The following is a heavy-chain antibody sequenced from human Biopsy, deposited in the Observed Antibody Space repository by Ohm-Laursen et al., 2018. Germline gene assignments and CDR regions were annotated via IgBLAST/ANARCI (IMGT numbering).Heavy chain of an antibody. Sequence: PPVSVSCKVSGFTFTSYHVHCARQAPGHGLEWQGWIKAKTGDANYAQKFQGRVPMTRDTSISTAYVDLSSLRSDDTAVYYSTRGGYYYDSLAYYYWFDPWGQGTLVTVSS. CDR2: IKAKTGDA. D-gene: IGHD3-22*01. J-gene: IGHJ5*02. V-gene: IGHV1-2*02. CDR1: GFTFTSYH. CDR3: TRGGYYYDSLAYYYWFDP.